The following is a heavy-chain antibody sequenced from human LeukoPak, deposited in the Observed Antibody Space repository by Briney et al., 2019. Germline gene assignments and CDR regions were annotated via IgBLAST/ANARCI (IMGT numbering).Heavy chain of an antibody. J-gene: IGHJ4*02. V-gene: IGHV3-7*01. CDR2: IKQDGSEK. CDR3: ARDGYCSTTSCYEFDY. D-gene: IGHD2-2*01. CDR1: GFTFSTYW. Sequence: GGSLRLSCAASGFTFSTYWMNWVRQAPGKGLEWVANIKQDGSEKYYMDSVKGRFTISRDNARNSLYLQMNSLRAEDTAVYYCARDGYCSTTSCYEFDYWGQGTLVTVSS.